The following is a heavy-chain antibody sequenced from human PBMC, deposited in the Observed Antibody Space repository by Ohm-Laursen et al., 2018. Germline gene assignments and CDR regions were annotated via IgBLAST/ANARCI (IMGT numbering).Heavy chain of an antibody. CDR3: ARDSGDSSGYYIDY. CDR1: GGSISSYY. Sequence: GTLSLTCIVSGGSISSYYWSWIRQPPGKGLEWIGYIYYSGSTNYNPSLKSRVTISVDTSKNQFSLKLSSVTAADTAVYYCARDSGDSSGYYIDYWGQGTLVTVSS. D-gene: IGHD3-22*01. V-gene: IGHV4-59*12. CDR2: IYYSGST. J-gene: IGHJ4*02.